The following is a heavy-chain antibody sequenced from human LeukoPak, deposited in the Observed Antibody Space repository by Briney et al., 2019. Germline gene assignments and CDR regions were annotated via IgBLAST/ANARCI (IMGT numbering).Heavy chain of an antibody. CDR1: GGSFSGYY. Sequence: SETLSLTCAVYGGSFSGYYWSWIRQPPGKGLEWIGEINHSGSTNYNPSLKSRVTISADTSKNQFSLKLSSVTAADTAVYYCARVNTTVTPSDVWGQGTTVTVSS. CDR3: ARVNTTVTPSDV. V-gene: IGHV4-34*01. J-gene: IGHJ6*02. D-gene: IGHD4-11*01. CDR2: INHSGST.